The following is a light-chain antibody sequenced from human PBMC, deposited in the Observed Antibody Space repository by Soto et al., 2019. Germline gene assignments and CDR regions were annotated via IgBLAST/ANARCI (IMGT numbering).Light chain of an antibody. CDR1: QSVSSN. Sequence: EIVMTQSPATLSVSPGERATLSCRASQSVSSNLAWYQHKPGQAPRLLIYHTSPRATGIPARFSGSGSGTEFSLPICCLQSEDFAIYYCQQYDNWPPYTFGQGTKLEI. CDR3: QQYDNWPPYT. CDR2: HTS. J-gene: IGKJ2*01. V-gene: IGKV3-15*01.